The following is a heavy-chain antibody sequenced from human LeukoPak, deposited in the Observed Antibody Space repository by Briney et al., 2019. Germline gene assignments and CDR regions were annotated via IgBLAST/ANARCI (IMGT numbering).Heavy chain of an antibody. Sequence: SETLSLICIVSGDSVSSYYWSWIRQPAGKGLEWIGRIYTSGTTNYNPSLKSRVTMSVDTSKNQFFLKLSSVTAADTAVYYCARGNSSSWPLDYWGQGILVTVSS. CDR2: IYTSGTT. J-gene: IGHJ4*02. V-gene: IGHV4-4*07. D-gene: IGHD6-13*01. CDR3: ARGNSSSWPLDY. CDR1: GDSVSSYY.